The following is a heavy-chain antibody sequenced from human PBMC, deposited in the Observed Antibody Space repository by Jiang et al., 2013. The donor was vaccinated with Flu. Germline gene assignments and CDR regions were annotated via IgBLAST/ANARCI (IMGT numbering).Heavy chain of an antibody. J-gene: IGHJ4*02. V-gene: IGHV3-23*01. CDR3: AKDMEQLVPRFYFDY. Sequence: KGLEWVSAISGSGGSTYYADSVKGRFTISRDNSKNTLYLQMNSLRAEDTAVYYCAKDMEQLVPRFYFDYWGQGTLVTVSS. CDR2: ISGSGGST. D-gene: IGHD6-13*01.